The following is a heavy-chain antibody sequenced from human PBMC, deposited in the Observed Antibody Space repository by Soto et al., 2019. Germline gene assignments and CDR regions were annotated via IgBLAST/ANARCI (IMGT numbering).Heavy chain of an antibody. J-gene: IGHJ5*02. CDR3: ARAYCSSLSCYAPGKDGYDP. V-gene: IGHV1-69*02. CDR2: IIPILGIA. CDR1: VGTFSSYT. D-gene: IGHD2-2*01. Sequence: GASVKVSCKASVGTFSSYTISWVRQAPGQGLEWMGRIIPILGIANYAQKFQGRVTITADKSTSTAYMELSSLRSEDTAVYYCARAYCSSLSCYAPGKDGYDPCGRGTLETDSS.